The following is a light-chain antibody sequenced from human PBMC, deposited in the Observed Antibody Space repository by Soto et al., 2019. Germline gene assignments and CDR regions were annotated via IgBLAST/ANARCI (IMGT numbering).Light chain of an antibody. Sequence: ALTQPRSVSGSPGQSVTISCTGTSSDVGGYNYVSWYQQHPGKAPKLMIYDVSKRPSGVPDRFSGSKSGNTASLTISGLQAEDEADYYCCSYAGSYTYVFGTGTKVT. CDR1: SSDVGGYNY. J-gene: IGLJ1*01. V-gene: IGLV2-11*01. CDR2: DVS. CDR3: CSYAGSYTYV.